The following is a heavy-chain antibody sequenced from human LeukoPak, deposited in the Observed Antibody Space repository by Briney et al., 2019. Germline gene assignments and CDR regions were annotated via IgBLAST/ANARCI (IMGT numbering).Heavy chain of an antibody. CDR3: ARPAGGYSHPYDY. D-gene: IGHD4-23*01. CDR2: IYSGGST. CDR1: GFTVSSNF. V-gene: IGHV3-53*01. Sequence: GGSLRLSCAASGFTVSSNFLSWVRQAPGKGLEWVSLIYSGGSTDYTDSVKGRFTISRDNSKNTLYLQMNSLRAEDTAVYYCARPAGGYSHPYDYWGQGTLVTVSS. J-gene: IGHJ4*02.